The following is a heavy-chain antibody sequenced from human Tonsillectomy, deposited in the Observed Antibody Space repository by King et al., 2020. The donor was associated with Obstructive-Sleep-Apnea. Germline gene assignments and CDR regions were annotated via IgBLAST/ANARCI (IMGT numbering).Heavy chain of an antibody. CDR1: GFTFSTYT. D-gene: IGHD2-15*01. CDR2: ISSSSSTI. Sequence: VQLVESGGGLVQPGGSLRLSCAASGFTFSTYTMNWVRQAPGKGLEWVSYISSSSSTIYYADSVKGRFTISRDNAKNSLYLQMNSLRAEDTAVYYCARDTPLNYWGHGTLVTVSS. V-gene: IGHV3-48*04. J-gene: IGHJ4*01. CDR3: ARDTPLNY.